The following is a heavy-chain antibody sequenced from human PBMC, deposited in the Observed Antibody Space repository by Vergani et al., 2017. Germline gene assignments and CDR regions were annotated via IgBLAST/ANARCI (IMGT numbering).Heavy chain of an antibody. D-gene: IGHD2-15*01. CDR2: INPNSGGT. Sequence: QVQLVQSGAEVKKPGASVKVSCKASGYTFTGYYMHWVRQAPGQGLEWMGWINPNSGGTNYAQKFQGRVTMTRDTSISTAYMELRRLRSDDTAVYYCARDLVVVAATGLYYYGMDVWGQGTTVTVSS. J-gene: IGHJ6*02. CDR3: ARDLVVVAATGLYYYGMDV. CDR1: GYTFTGYY. V-gene: IGHV1-2*02.